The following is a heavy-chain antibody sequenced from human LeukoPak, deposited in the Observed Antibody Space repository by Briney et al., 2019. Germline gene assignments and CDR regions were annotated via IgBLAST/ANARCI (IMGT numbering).Heavy chain of an antibody. CDR1: GYTFTSYG. Sequence: ASVKLSCKASGYTFTSYGISWVRQAPGQGLEWMGLISAYNGNTNYAQKLQGRVTMTTDTSTSRAYMELRSLRFDDTAVYYCARESTVTTMSAFDIWGQGTMVTVSS. J-gene: IGHJ3*02. CDR3: ARESTVTTMSAFDI. V-gene: IGHV1-18*01. D-gene: IGHD4-17*01. CDR2: ISAYNGNT.